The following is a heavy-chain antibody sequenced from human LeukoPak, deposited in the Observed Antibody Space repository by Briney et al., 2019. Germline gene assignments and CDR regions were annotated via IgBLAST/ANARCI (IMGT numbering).Heavy chain of an antibody. CDR3: ARDQSSGWRHFDY. D-gene: IGHD6-19*01. Sequence: ASVKVSCKASGYTFTNSGISWVRQAPGQGLEWVGWISAYNGDTNYAQKVQGRVTMTTDTSTSTAYMELRSLRSDDTAVYYCARDQSSGWRHFDYWGQGTLVTVSS. CDR1: GYTFTNSG. J-gene: IGHJ4*02. V-gene: IGHV1-18*01. CDR2: ISAYNGDT.